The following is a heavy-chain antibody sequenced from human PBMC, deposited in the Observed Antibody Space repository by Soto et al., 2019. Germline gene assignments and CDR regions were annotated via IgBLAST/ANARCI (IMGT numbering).Heavy chain of an antibody. CDR3: ARHSYYSNPLRFDP. CDR2: IHYSGST. D-gene: IGHD4-4*01. Sequence: SETLSLTCTVSGGSITGYYWSWIRQPPGKGPEWIGNIHYSGSTNYNPSLKSRVTISVDTSKNQFSLRLSSVTAAETAVYYCARHSYYSNPLRFDPWGQGTLVTVSA. CDR1: GGSITGYY. J-gene: IGHJ5*02. V-gene: IGHV4-59*08.